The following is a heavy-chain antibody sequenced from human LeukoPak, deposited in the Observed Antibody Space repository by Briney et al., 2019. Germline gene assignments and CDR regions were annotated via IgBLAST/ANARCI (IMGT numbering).Heavy chain of an antibody. V-gene: IGHV4-31*03. Sequence: PSETLSLTCTVSGGSISSGGYYWSWIRPRPGKGLECFGYIYYSGSTYYNPSLKSRVTISVDTSKNQFSLKLSSVTAADTALYYCARVYCSDGSCFFDYWGQGTLVTVSS. CDR1: GGSISSGGYY. J-gene: IGHJ4*02. D-gene: IGHD2-15*01. CDR2: IYYSGST. CDR3: ARVYCSDGSCFFDY.